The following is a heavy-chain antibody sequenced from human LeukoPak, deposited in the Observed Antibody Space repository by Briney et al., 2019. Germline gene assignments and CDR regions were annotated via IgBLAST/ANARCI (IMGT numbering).Heavy chain of an antibody. V-gene: IGHV3-30-3*01. CDR1: GFTFSSYA. D-gene: IGHD3-22*01. J-gene: IGHJ4*02. CDR2: ISYDGSNK. Sequence: PGGSLRLSCAASGFTFSSYAMHWVRQAPGKGLEWVAVISYDGSNKYYADSVKGRFTISRDNSKNTLYLQMNSLRAEDTAVYYCAKDLPVSYYYDSSGHPTGGGYWGQGTLVTVSS. CDR3: AKDLPVSYYYDSSGHPTGGGY.